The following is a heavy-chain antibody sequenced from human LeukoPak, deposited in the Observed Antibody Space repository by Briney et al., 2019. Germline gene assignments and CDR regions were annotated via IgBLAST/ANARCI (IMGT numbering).Heavy chain of an antibody. J-gene: IGHJ4*02. D-gene: IGHD6-13*01. Sequence: ASVKVSCKASGGTFSSYAISWVRQAPGQGLEWMGRIIPILGIANYAQKFQGRVTVTADKSTSTAYMELSSLRSEDTAVYYCARDFVGSSWYQLGYWGQGTLVTVSS. CDR2: IIPILGIA. CDR3: ARDFVGSSWYQLGY. CDR1: GGTFSSYA. V-gene: IGHV1-69*04.